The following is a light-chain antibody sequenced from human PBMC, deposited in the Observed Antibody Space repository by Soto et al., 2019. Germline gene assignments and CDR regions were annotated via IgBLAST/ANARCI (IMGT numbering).Light chain of an antibody. CDR3: QQYNNWYPIT. CDR1: QTISSW. Sequence: DIQMTQSPSTLSGSVGDRVTITCRASQTISSWLAWYQQKPGKAPKLLIYKASTLKSGVPSRFSGSGSGTEFTLTISSLQPDDFAVYYCQQYNNWYPITFGQGTRLEIK. V-gene: IGKV1-5*03. J-gene: IGKJ5*01. CDR2: KAS.